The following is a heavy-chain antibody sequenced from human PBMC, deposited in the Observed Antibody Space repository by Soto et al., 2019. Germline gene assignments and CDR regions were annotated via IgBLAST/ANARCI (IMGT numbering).Heavy chain of an antibody. V-gene: IGHV4-4*02. Sequence: QVQPQESGPGLVKPSETLSLTCAVSGAPITTTRWWAWVRLPPGKALEWIGELSPDGSRNSHPSLQGRCTMSLDESKNHFSLKLTSVTAADTAIYYCATQTISYTWGVWGRGTAVTVSS. CDR2: LSPDGSR. CDR3: ATQTISYTWGV. J-gene: IGHJ6*02. CDR1: GAPITTTRW. D-gene: IGHD3-16*01.